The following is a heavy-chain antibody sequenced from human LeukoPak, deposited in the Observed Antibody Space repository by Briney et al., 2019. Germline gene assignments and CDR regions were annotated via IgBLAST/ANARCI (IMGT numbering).Heavy chain of an antibody. Sequence: GGSLRLSCAASGFTFSTYAIHWVRQAPGKGLEYVSAISSNGGSTYYANSVKGRFTISRGNSKNTLYLQMGSLRAEDMAVYYCARASSGWYDYWGQGTLVTVSS. CDR2: ISSNGGST. J-gene: IGHJ4*02. V-gene: IGHV3-64*01. CDR3: ARASSGWYDY. D-gene: IGHD6-19*01. CDR1: GFTFSTYA.